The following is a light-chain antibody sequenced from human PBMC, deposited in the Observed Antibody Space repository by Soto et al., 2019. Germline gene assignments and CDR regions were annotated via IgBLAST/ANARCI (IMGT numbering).Light chain of an antibody. CDR1: SSNIGAGYD. CDR3: QSYDSSLSGYWV. Sequence: QSVLTQPPSVSGAPGQSVTISCTGSSSNIGAGYDVHWYQQLPGTAPKLLIYGNNNRPSGVPDRFSGSKSGTSASLAITGLQAEDEADYYCQSYDSSLSGYWVFGGGTKVTVL. J-gene: IGLJ3*02. CDR2: GNN. V-gene: IGLV1-40*01.